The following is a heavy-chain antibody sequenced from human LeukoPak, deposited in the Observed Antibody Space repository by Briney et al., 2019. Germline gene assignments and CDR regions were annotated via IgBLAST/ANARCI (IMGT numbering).Heavy chain of an antibody. D-gene: IGHD3-10*01. CDR2: TSSDGTDK. Sequence: PGGSLRLSCAASGFTFNNYAMYWVRQAPGKGLEWVAVTSSDGTDKYYADSVKGRFTISRDNSKNTLYLQMNSLRAEDTAVYYCARDLAFGELALCYWGQGTLVTVST. V-gene: IGHV3-30-3*01. CDR3: ARDLAFGELALCY. J-gene: IGHJ4*02. CDR1: GFTFNNYA.